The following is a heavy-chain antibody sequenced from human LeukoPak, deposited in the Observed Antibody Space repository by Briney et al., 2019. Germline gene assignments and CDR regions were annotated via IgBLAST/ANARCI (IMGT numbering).Heavy chain of an antibody. CDR2: IYPGDSDT. Sequence: GESLKISCKGSGYSFTSYWIGWVRPMPGKGLEWMGIIYPGDSDTRYSPSFQGQVPISADKSISTAYLQWSSLKASDTAMYYCARPIEENYGSGSYLYWGQGTLVTVSS. CDR3: ARPIEENYGSGSYLY. D-gene: IGHD3-10*01. V-gene: IGHV5-51*01. CDR1: GYSFTSYW. J-gene: IGHJ4*02.